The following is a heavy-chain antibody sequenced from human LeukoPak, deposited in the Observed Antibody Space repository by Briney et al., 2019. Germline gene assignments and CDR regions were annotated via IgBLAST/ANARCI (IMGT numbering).Heavy chain of an antibody. J-gene: IGHJ6*03. Sequence: ASVKVSCKASGYTFTSYDINWVRQATGQGLEWMGWMNPNSGNTGYAQKFQGRVTITRNTSISTAYMELSSLRSEDTAVYYCARTGSSWYFSYYYYYMDVWGKGTTVTISS. V-gene: IGHV1-8*03. D-gene: IGHD6-13*01. CDR2: MNPNSGNT. CDR3: ARTGSSWYFSYYYYYMDV. CDR1: GYTFTSYD.